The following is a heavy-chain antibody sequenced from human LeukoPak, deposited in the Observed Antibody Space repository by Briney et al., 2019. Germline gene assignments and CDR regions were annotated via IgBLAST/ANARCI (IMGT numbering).Heavy chain of an antibody. J-gene: IGHJ5*02. CDR1: GGSISSSSSY. CDR2: VYYGGSA. CDR3: ARESDRYCSSMSCPNWYDP. Sequence: PSETLSLTCTVSGGSISSSSSYWGWIRQPPGKGLEWLGSVYYGGSAYYNPSHKSRVTISVDTSKSQFSLELSSVTAADTAVYYCARESDRYCSSMSCPNWYDPWGQGTLVTVSS. V-gene: IGHV4-39*07. D-gene: IGHD2-2*01.